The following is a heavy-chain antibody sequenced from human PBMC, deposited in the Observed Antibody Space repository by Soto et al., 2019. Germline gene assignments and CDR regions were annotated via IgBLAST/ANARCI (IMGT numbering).Heavy chain of an antibody. Sequence: ASVKVSCKASGYSFTNYYMHWVRQAPGQGLEWMGWISAYNGNTNYAQKLQGRVTMTTDTSTSTAYMELRSLRSDDTAVYFCARFLPIIRFLEWLPNRFDPRGQGTLVTVSS. CDR3: ARFLPIIRFLEWLPNRFDP. V-gene: IGHV1-18*04. J-gene: IGHJ5*02. CDR1: GYSFTNYY. D-gene: IGHD3-3*01. CDR2: ISAYNGNT.